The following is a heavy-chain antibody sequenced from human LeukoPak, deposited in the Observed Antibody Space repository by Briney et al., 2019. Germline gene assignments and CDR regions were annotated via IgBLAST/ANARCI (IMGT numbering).Heavy chain of an antibody. V-gene: IGHV3-23*01. CDR2: ITGRGGST. CDR1: GFTFSIYA. J-gene: IGHJ4*02. D-gene: IGHD5-24*01. Sequence: PGGSLRLSCAASGFTFSIYAMNWVRQAPGKGLEWVSSITGRGGSTYYADSVKGRFTISRDNSKNTLYLQMNSLRAEDTAIYYCAKAQRWLQLEGADYWGQGTLVTVSS. CDR3: AKAQRWLQLEGADY.